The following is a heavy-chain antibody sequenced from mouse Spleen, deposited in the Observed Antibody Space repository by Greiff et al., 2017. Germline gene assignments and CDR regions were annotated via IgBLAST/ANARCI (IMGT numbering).Heavy chain of an antibody. D-gene: IGHD2-2*01. Sequence: EVKLEESGAELVRPGASVKLSCTASGFNFKDYYMHWVKQRPEKGLEWIGRIDPEDGDTEYAPKFKGKATLTADKSSNTAYLQLSSLTSEDTAVFYGTTCGYTVHDYAMDYWGQGTSVTGSS. CDR1: GFNFKDYY. J-gene: IGHJ4*01. CDR2: IDPEDGDT. V-gene: IGHV14-1*01. CDR3: TTCGYTVHDYAMDY.